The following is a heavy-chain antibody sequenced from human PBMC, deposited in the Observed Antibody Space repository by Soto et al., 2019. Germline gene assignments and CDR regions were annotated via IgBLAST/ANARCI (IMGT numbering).Heavy chain of an antibody. CDR3: ASGITLGMDV. D-gene: IGHD3-10*01. CDR1: GGSISSGGYY. J-gene: IGHJ6*02. CDR2: IYYSGST. V-gene: IGHV4-31*03. Sequence: QVQLQESGPGLVKPSQTLSLTCTVSGGSISSGGYYWSWIRQHPGKGLEWIGYIYYSGSTYYNPSHEGRVTISVDTSKNQFSRKLSSVAAADTAVYYCASGITLGMDVWGQGTTVTVSS.